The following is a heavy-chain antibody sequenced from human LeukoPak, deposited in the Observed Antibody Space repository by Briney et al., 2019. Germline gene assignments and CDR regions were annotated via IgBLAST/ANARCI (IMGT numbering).Heavy chain of an antibody. CDR3: AKDGAGFVVVVAATYFDY. CDR2: IRYDGSNK. CDR1: GFTFSSYG. J-gene: IGHJ4*02. D-gene: IGHD2-15*01. V-gene: IGHV3-30*02. Sequence: GGSLRLSCAASGFTFSSYGMHWVRQAPGKGLEWVAFIRYDGSNKYYADSVKGRFTISRDNSKNTLYLQMNSLRAEDTAVYYCAKDGAGFVVVVAATYFDYWGQGTLVTVSS.